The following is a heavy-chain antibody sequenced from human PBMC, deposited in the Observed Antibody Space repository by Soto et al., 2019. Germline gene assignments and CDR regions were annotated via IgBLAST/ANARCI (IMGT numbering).Heavy chain of an antibody. D-gene: IGHD3-10*01. V-gene: IGHV1-18*01. CDR2: ISAYNGNT. CDR3: ARTPDGVQGVSWFDP. J-gene: IGHJ5*02. Sequence: QVQLVQSGAEVKKPGASVKVSCKASGYTFTSSGISWVRQAPGQGLEWMGWISAYNGNTNYTQKLQGRVTMTADTSTSTAYMELRSLRSDVTAVYYCARTPDGVQGVSWFDPRGQGTLVTVSS. CDR1: GYTFTSSG.